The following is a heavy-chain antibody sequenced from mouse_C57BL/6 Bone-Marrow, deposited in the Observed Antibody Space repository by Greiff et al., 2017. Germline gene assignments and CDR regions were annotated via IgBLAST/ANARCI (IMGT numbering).Heavy chain of an antibody. D-gene: IGHD6-2*01. Sequence: EVHLVESGGGLVKPGGSLKLSCAASGFTFSSYAMSWVRQTPEKRLEWVATISDGGSYTYYPDNVKGRFTIARDNAKNNLYLQMSHLQSEDTAMYYCASLCKKGYWGQGTTLTVSS. V-gene: IGHV5-4*01. J-gene: IGHJ2*01. CDR1: GFTFSSYA. CDR3: ASLCKKGY. CDR2: ISDGGSYT.